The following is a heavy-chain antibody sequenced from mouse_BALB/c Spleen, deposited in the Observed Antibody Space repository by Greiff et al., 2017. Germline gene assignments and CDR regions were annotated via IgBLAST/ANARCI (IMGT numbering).Heavy chain of an antibody. CDR1: GFNIKDTY. V-gene: IGHV14-3*02. CDR2: IDPANGNT. Sequence: VQLQQSGAELVKPGASVKLSCTASGFNIKDTYMHWVKQRPEQGLEWIGRIDPANGNTKYDPKFQGKATITADTSSNTAYLQLSSLTSEDTAVYYCAPYGSYVWFAYWGQGTLVTVSA. J-gene: IGHJ3*01. D-gene: IGHD1-1*02. CDR3: APYGSYVWFAY.